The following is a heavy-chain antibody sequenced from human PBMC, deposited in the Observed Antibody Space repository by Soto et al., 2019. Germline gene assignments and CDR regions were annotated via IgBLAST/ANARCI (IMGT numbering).Heavy chain of an antibody. J-gene: IGHJ4*02. CDR2: INHSGST. Sequence: SETLSLTCAVYGGSFSGYYWSWIRQPPGKGLEWIGEINHSGSTNYNPSLKSRVTMSVDTSKNQFSLNLYSVTAADTAMYYCARGSATEKVDSWGQGILVTVSS. CDR3: ARGSATEKVDS. V-gene: IGHV4-34*01. CDR1: GGSFSGYY.